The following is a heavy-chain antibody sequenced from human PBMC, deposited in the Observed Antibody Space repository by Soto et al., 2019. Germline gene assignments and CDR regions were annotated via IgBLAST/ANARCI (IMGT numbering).Heavy chain of an antibody. CDR1: GLNFDDFA. CDR3: AKGRYDFWSPYYLDS. Sequence: GGSLRLSCVGTGLNFDDFAMHWVRQAPGKGLEWVSGITWNSRVLAYADSVKGRFTISRDNARNSLYLQMDSLRDEDTALYYCAKGRYDFWSPYYLDSWGQGTLVTVSS. CDR2: ITWNSRVL. J-gene: IGHJ4*02. V-gene: IGHV3-9*01. D-gene: IGHD3-3*01.